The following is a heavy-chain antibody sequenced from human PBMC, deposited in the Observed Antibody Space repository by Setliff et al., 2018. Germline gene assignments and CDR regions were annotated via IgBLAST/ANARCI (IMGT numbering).Heavy chain of an antibody. CDR1: GGSVTSHY. D-gene: IGHD3-10*01. J-gene: IGHJ1*01. CDR2: IFYSGDT. CDR3: ARESATIGEFPLYYFDR. Sequence: SETLSLTCAVSGGSVTSHYWSWIRQPPGKGLEWIGYIFYSGDTNSNPSLKSRVTMSVDTSKNQFSLRLSSVTAADAAVYFCARESATIGEFPLYYFDRWGQGIPVTVSS. V-gene: IGHV4-59*02.